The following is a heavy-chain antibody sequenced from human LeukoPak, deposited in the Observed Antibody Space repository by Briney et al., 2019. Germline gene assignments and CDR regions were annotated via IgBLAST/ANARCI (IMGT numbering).Heavy chain of an antibody. D-gene: IGHD2-15*01. CDR3: ARRGGPTVVNNFGMDV. CDR2: VNLQGST. J-gene: IGHJ6*02. V-gene: IGHV4-4*02. CDR1: GGSISNTNW. Sequence: PSGTLSLTCGVSGGSISNTNWWTWVRQPPGKGLEWIGEVNLQGSTNYNPSLKSRVAISVDKSENHISLKLTSVTAEDTAMYYCARRGGPTVVNNFGMDVWGQGTTVTVSS.